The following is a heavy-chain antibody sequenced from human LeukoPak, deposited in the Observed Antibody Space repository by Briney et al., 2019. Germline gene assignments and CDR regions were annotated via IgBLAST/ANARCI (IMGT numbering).Heavy chain of an antibody. V-gene: IGHV3-23*01. CDR1: RFTFNSYA. CDR3: ARDPGGPRGYSF. J-gene: IGHJ4*02. D-gene: IGHD5-18*01. Sequence: GGSLRLSCAASRFTFNSYAMSWVRQAPGKGLEWVSVIGGSNGITFYVGSVKGRFTISRDNSKNTLYLQMNSLRVEDTAIYYCARDPGGPRGYSFWGQGTLVTVSS. CDR2: IGGSNGIT.